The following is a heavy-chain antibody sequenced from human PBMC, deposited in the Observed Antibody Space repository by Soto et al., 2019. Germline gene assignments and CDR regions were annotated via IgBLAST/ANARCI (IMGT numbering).Heavy chain of an antibody. Sequence: SETLSLTCTVSGGSISSYYWSWIRQPTGKGLEWIGYIYYSGSTNYNPSLQSRVTISVDTSKNQFSLKLSSVTAADTAVYYCARELYCSTTSCPADYYYMDVWGKGTTVTVSS. CDR1: GGSISSYY. CDR2: IYYSGST. D-gene: IGHD2-2*01. V-gene: IGHV4-59*01. CDR3: ARELYCSTTSCPADYYYMDV. J-gene: IGHJ6*03.